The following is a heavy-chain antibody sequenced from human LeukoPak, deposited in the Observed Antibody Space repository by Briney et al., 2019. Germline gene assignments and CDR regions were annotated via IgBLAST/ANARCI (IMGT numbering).Heavy chain of an antibody. V-gene: IGHV3-30*18. J-gene: IGHJ4*02. Sequence: PGGSLRLSCVASGFTFNTYGIHWVRQAPGKGLEWVAGISSDGNNKDYSDSVKGRFTISRDNSKNTLYLQMNSLRAEDTAVYYCAKAAYCPSTSCHFSGYAQRPLDSWGQGTLVTVSS. CDR1: GFTFNTYG. CDR2: ISSDGNNK. D-gene: IGHD2-2*01. CDR3: AKAAYCPSTSCHFSGYAQRPLDS.